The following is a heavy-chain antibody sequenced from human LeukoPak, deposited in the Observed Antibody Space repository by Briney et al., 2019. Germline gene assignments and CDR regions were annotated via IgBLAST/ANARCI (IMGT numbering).Heavy chain of an antibody. CDR1: GFSFSSYS. CDR2: ISSSSSTI. V-gene: IGHV3-48*01. J-gene: IGHJ4*02. Sequence: GGSLRLSCAASGFSFSSYSMNWVRQAPGKGLEWVSYISSSSSTIYYADSVKGRFTISRDNAKNSLYVQMNILRAEDTAVYYCARPPYYYDSSGYYSGIFDYWGQGTLVTVSS. D-gene: IGHD3-22*01. CDR3: ARPPYYYDSSGYYSGIFDY.